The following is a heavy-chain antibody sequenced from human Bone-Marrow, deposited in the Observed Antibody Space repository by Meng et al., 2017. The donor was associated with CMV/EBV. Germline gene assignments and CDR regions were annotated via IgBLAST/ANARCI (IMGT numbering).Heavy chain of an antibody. J-gene: IGHJ6*02. D-gene: IGHD2-2*01. CDR1: GGSFSGYY. CDR3: ARGPRFVVVPARQFYYYYGMDV. Sequence: SETLSLTCAVYGGSFSGYYWSWIRQPPGKGLEWIGEINHSGSTNYNPSLKSRVTISVDTSKNQFSLKLSSVTAEDTAVYYCARGPRFVVVPARQFYYYYGMDVWGQGTTVTVSS. CDR2: INHSGST. V-gene: IGHV4-34*01.